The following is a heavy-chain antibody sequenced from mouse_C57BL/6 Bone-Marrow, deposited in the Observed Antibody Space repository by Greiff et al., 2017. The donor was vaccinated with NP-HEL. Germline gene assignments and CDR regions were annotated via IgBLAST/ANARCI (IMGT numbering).Heavy chain of an antibody. CDR1: GFTFSDYG. CDR2: ISSGSSTI. D-gene: IGHD1-1*01. CDR3: ARPVVAKAMDY. V-gene: IGHV5-17*01. J-gene: IGHJ4*01. Sequence: DVMLVESGGGLVKPGGSLKLSCAASGFTFSDYGMHWVRQAPEKGLEWVAYISSGSSTIYYADTVKGRFTISRDNAKNTLFLQMTSLRSEDTAMYYCARPVVAKAMDYWGQGTSVTVSS.